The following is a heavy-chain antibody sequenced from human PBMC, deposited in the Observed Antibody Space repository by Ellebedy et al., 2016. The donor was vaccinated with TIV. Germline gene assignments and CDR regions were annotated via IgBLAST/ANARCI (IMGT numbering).Heavy chain of an antibody. CDR2: IFGSGGQR. D-gene: IGHD1-26*01. J-gene: IGHJ6*02. Sequence: GESLKISCAASGFTFSPYAMAWVRQAPGKGLEWVSGIFGSGGQRYADSVKGRFTISRDNSKSTVDLQMNSLRAEDTAVYFCAKDMVFGDGKWEIDVWGQGTTVTVSS. CDR3: AKDMVFGDGKWEIDV. V-gene: IGHV3-23*01. CDR1: GFTFSPYA.